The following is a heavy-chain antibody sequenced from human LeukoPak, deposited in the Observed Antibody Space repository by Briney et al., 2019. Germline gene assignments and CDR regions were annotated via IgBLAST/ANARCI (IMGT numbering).Heavy chain of an antibody. Sequence: SGTLSLTCAVSGGSISSSNWWSWVRQPPGKGLEWSGEIYHSGSTNYNSSLRSRVTLSVDKSKNQFSLKLSSVTAADTAVYYCARDSGTRGSHDSWGQGTLVTVSS. CDR3: ARDSGTRGSHDS. D-gene: IGHD3-10*01. J-gene: IGHJ4*02. V-gene: IGHV4-4*02. CDR1: GGSISSSNW. CDR2: IYHSGST.